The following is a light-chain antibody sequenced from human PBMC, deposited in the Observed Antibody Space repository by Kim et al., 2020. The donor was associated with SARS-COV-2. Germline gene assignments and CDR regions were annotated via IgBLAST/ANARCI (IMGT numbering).Light chain of an antibody. CDR1: QSVSSSY. J-gene: IGKJ4*01. Sequence: EIVLTQSPGTLSLSPGERATLSCRASQSVSSSYLAWYQQKPGQAPGLLIYGASSRATGIPDRFSGSGSGTDFTLTISRLEPEDFAVYYCQQYGSSPLTFGGGTKLEI. CDR3: QQYGSSPLT. V-gene: IGKV3-20*01. CDR2: GAS.